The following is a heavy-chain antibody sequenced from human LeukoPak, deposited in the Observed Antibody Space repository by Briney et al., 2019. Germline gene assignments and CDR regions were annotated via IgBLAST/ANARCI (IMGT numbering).Heavy chain of an antibody. Sequence: PGGSLRLSCVASGFTGSSHYMSWVRQAPGKGLEWVSLLYTGGRSYYADSVEGRFTISRDDSKNTLYLHMNTVRAEDTAMYYCARGGVNYWNPSYWGQGTLVTVSS. V-gene: IGHV3-53*01. CDR2: LYTGGRS. J-gene: IGHJ4*02. CDR1: GFTGSSHY. D-gene: IGHD1-1*01. CDR3: ARGGVNYWNPSY.